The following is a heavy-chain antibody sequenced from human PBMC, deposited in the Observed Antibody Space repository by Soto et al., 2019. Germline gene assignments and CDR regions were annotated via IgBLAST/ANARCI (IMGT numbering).Heavy chain of an antibody. CDR3: ARDWAPSCPFDY. V-gene: IGHV1-18*01. CDR2: ISAYDGNT. CDR1: GYTFTSYG. J-gene: IGHJ4*02. Sequence: QVQLVQSGAEVKKPGASVKVSCKASGYTFTSYGISWVRQAPGQGLEWMGWISAYDGNTNYAQKLQGRVTMTTDTSTSTAYKELRSLRSEDTAGYYCARDWAPSCPFDYRGQGTLVTASS. D-gene: IGHD3-16*01.